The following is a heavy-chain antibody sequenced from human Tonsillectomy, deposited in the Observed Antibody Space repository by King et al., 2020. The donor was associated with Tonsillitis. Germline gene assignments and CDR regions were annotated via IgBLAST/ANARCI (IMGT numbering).Heavy chain of an antibody. CDR2: ISYDGSKK. CDR3: AKDYYYDSSGYGY. Sequence: VQLVESGGDVVQPGRSLRLSCTASGFTFSRYGMYWVRQAPGKGLEWVAVISYDGSKKNYADSVKGRFTVSRDNSKNTLYLQMSSLRAEDTAVYYCAKDYYYDSSGYGYWGQGTLVTVSS. V-gene: IGHV3-30*18. J-gene: IGHJ4*02. CDR1: GFTFSRYG. D-gene: IGHD3-22*01.